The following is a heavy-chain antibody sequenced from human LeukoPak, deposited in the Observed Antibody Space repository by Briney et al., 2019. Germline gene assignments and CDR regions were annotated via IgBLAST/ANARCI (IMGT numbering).Heavy chain of an antibody. CDR3: ARVKYDFWSGEDYFDY. CDR2: INSDGSST. J-gene: IGHJ4*02. V-gene: IGHV3-74*01. CDR1: GFIFSSYA. D-gene: IGHD3-3*01. Sequence: GGSLRLSCAASGFIFSSYAMSWVRQAPGKGLVWVSRINSDGSSTSYADSVKGRFTISRDNAKNTLYLQMNSLRAEDTAVYYCARVKYDFWSGEDYFDYWGQGTLVTVSS.